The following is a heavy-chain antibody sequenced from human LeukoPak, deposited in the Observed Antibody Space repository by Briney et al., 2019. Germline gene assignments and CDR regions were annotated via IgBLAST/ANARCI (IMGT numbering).Heavy chain of an antibody. CDR2: INPNSGGT. D-gene: IGHD4-17*01. Sequence: GASVKVSCKASGYTFTGYYMHWVRQAPGQGLEWMGRINPNSGGTNYAQKFQGRVTVTRDTSISTAYMELSRLGSDDTAVYYCARDLKVTTRYYYYGMDVWGQGTTVTVSS. V-gene: IGHV1-2*06. CDR1: GYTFTGYY. J-gene: IGHJ6*02. CDR3: ARDLKVTTRYYYYGMDV.